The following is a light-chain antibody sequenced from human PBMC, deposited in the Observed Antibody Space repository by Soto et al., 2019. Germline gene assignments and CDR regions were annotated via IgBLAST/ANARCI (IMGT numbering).Light chain of an antibody. Sequence: QAVVTQEPSFSVSPGGTVTLTCGLSSGSVSTNYYPSWFQQTPGQAPRTLIYNTNTGSSGVPDRFSGSILGNKAALTIAGAQADDESDYYCVLYMTRGIWVFGGGTKVTVL. CDR1: SGSVSTNYY. CDR2: NTN. V-gene: IGLV8-61*01. CDR3: VLYMTRGIWV. J-gene: IGLJ3*02.